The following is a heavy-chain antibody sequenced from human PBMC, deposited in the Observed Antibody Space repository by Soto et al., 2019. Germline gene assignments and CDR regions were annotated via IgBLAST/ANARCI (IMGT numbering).Heavy chain of an antibody. CDR3: TTSLPYDYVSNYYGMDV. V-gene: IGHV3-15*07. CDR1: GFTFSNAW. CDR2: IKSKTDGGTT. D-gene: IGHD3-16*01. Sequence: PGGSLRLSCAASGFTFSNAWMNWVRQAPGKGLEWVGRIKSKTDGGTTDYAAPVKGRFTISRDDSKNTLYLQMNSLKTEDTAVYYCTTSLPYDYVSNYYGMDVWGQGTTVTVSS. J-gene: IGHJ6*02.